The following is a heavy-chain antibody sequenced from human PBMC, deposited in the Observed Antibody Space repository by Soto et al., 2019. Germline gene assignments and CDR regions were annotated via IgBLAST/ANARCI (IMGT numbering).Heavy chain of an antibody. J-gene: IGHJ4*01. V-gene: IGHV4-39*01. Sequence: PSETLSLTCTVSGGSISRGNYYWAWVRQPPGKGLEWIGDIYYSGSTYYNPSLTSRATISRDTSKNQFSLKLNSVTAADTGVYYCVRHPQHPNFEYWGHGTLVTVSS. CDR3: VRHPQHPNFEY. CDR2: IYYSGST. CDR1: GGSISRGNYY.